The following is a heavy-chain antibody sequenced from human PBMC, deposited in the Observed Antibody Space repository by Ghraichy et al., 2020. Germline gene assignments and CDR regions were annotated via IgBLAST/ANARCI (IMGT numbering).Heavy chain of an antibody. D-gene: IGHD4-17*01. CDR3: AKGGHYGDDPGDY. J-gene: IGHJ4*02. CDR2: ISYDGSNK. CDR1: GFTFSSHG. V-gene: IGHV3-30*18. Sequence: GGSLRLSCAASGFTFSSHGMHWVRQAPGKGLEWVAVISYDGSNKYYADSVKGRFTISRDNSKNTLYLQMNSLRAEDTAVYYCAKGGHYGDDPGDYWGQGTLVTVSS.